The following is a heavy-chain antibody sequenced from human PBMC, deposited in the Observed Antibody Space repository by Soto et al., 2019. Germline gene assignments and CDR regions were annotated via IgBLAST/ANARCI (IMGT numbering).Heavy chain of an antibody. V-gene: IGHV1-69*15. J-gene: IGHJ5*02. CDR2: IVPIFGTT. Sequence: QVHLVQSGAEAKKPGSSVNVSCKASGGTFSNYAITWVRQAPGQGLEWVGRIVPIFGTTNVAQKFQGRVTITADESTTTAYMELSGLRSDDTAVYYCAKDGGADGYFGNWLDPWGQGTLVTVSS. CDR3: AKDGGADGYFGNWLDP. CDR1: GGTFSNYA. D-gene: IGHD5-12*01.